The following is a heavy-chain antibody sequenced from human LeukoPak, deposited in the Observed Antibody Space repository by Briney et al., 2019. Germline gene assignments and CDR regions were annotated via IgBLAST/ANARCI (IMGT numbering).Heavy chain of an antibody. J-gene: IGHJ6*03. Sequence: GGSLRLSCAASGFTFSSYEMNWVRQAPGKGLEWVANIKQDGSEKYYVDSVKGRFTISRDNAKNSLYLQMNSLRAEDTAVYYCARAGNYDILTGYTAYDYYYYMDVWGKGTTVTVSS. V-gene: IGHV3-7*01. CDR1: GFTFSSYE. CDR2: IKQDGSEK. D-gene: IGHD3-9*01. CDR3: ARAGNYDILTGYTAYDYYYYMDV.